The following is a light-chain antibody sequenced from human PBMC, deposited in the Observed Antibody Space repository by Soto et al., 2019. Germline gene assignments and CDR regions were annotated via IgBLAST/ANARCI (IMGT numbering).Light chain of an antibody. CDR3: SSYTRSSTRVV. J-gene: IGLJ2*01. Sequence: QSVLTQPASVSGSLGQSITISCTGTSSDVGRYNYVSWYQQHPGKAPKLMIYDVNNRPSGVSNRFSGSKSGNTASLTISGLQAEDEADYYCSSYTRSSTRVVFGGGTKVTVL. CDR2: DVN. V-gene: IGLV2-14*01. CDR1: SSDVGRYNY.